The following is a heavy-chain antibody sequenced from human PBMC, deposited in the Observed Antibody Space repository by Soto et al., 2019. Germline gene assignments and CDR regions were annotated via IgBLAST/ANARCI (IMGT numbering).Heavy chain of an antibody. J-gene: IGHJ4*02. CDR2: ISGSGGST. V-gene: IGHV3-23*01. Sequence: PGGSLRLSCAASGFTFSSYAMSWVRQAPGKGLEWVSAISGSGGSTYYADSVKGRFTISRDNSKNTLYLQMNSLRAEDTAVYYCAKDWFVVHGSITHIVVVPAATFDYWGQGTLVTVSS. CDR1: GFTFSSYA. CDR3: AKDWFVVHGSITHIVVVPAATFDY. D-gene: IGHD2-2*01.